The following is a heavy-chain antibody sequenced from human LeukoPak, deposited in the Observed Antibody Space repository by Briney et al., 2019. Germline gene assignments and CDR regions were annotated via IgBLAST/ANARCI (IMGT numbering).Heavy chain of an antibody. V-gene: IGHV3-30*18. CDR2: ISFDGSNK. CDR1: GFTFSSYG. J-gene: IGHJ6*02. CDR3: AKDLLGGDSGSYCGLGERGMDV. D-gene: IGHD1-26*01. Sequence: PGGSLRLSCAVSGFTFSSYGMHWVRQAPGKGLEWVAVISFDGSNKYYADSVKGRFTISRDKSKNTLYLQMNSLRAEDTAVYYGAKDLLGGDSGSYCGLGERGMDVWGQGTTVTVSS.